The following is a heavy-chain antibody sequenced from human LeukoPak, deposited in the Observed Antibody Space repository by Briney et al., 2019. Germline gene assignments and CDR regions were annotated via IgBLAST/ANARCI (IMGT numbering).Heavy chain of an antibody. CDR2: ISYDGSNK. CDR1: GFIFSSYG. V-gene: IGHV3-30*03. D-gene: IGHD1-26*01. J-gene: IGHJ4*02. Sequence: GGSLRLSCAASGFIFSSYGMHWVRQAPGKGLEWVAVISYDGSNKYYADSVKGRFTISRDNSKNTLYLQMNSLRAEDTAVYYCARGRWELLHYWGQGTLVTVSS. CDR3: ARGRWELLHY.